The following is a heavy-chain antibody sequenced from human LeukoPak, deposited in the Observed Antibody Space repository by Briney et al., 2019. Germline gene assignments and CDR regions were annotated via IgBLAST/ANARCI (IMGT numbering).Heavy chain of an antibody. CDR2: IYHSGNT. V-gene: IGHV4-38-2*02. CDR3: ARLNKPGWFDP. CDR1: GYSISSGYY. J-gene: IGHJ5*02. Sequence: SETLSLTCTVSGYSISSGYYWGWIRQPPGKGLEWIGSIYHSGNTYYNPSLKSRVTISVDTSKNQFSLKLRSVTAADTAVYYCARLNKPGWFDPWGQGTLVTVSS. D-gene: IGHD1-14*01.